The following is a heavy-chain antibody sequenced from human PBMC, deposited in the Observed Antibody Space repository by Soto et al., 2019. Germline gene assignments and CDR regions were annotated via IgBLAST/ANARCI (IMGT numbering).Heavy chain of an antibody. V-gene: IGHV4-59*08. CDR1: GGSISTYY. J-gene: IGHJ3*02. Sequence: QVQLQESGPGLVKPSETLSLTCTVSGGSISTYYWSWVRQPPGKGLEWIGYIYYTGNTNYNPSLKSRVTISVDSSKNQFSLRLSSVTAADTAVYYCARFGLVGASYAFDIWGRGTIVTVSS. CDR3: ARFGLVGASYAFDI. D-gene: IGHD1-26*01. CDR2: IYYTGNT.